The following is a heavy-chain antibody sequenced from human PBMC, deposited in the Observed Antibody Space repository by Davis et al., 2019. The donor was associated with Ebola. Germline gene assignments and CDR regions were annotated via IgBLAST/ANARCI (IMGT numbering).Heavy chain of an antibody. CDR2: MSSSRSDI. D-gene: IGHD3-9*01. Sequence: GESLKISCAASGFTFSRYSMNWVRQAPGKGLEWVSSMSSSRSDIYYADSVKGRFTISRDNAKNSLYLQMNSLRVEDTALYHCASVNAVTGYSQFDPWGQGTLVTVSS. J-gene: IGHJ5*02. CDR3: ASVNAVTGYSQFDP. V-gene: IGHV3-21*04. CDR1: GFTFSRYS.